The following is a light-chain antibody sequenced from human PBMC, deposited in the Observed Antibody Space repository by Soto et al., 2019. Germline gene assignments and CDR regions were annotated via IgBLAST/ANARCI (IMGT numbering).Light chain of an antibody. Sequence: DIVMTQSPDSLAVSLGERATIDCKSSQSVFYSSSNKNYLAWYQQKPGQPPKLLISWASTRESRVPDRFSGSGSGTDFAVNISRLQAEDVAVYYCQQYYSTPLTCGPGTKVDIK. J-gene: IGKJ3*01. CDR3: QQYYSTPLT. CDR2: WAS. CDR1: QSVFYSSSNKNY. V-gene: IGKV4-1*01.